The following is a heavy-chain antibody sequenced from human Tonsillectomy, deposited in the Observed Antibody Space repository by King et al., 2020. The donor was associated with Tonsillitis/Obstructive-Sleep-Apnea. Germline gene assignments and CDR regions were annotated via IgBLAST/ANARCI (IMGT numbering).Heavy chain of an antibody. CDR1: GGSISSYY. D-gene: IGHD3-22*01. V-gene: IGHV4-4*07. J-gene: IGHJ3*02. CDR3: ARDYYDSSFDAFDI. Sequence: MQLQESGPGLVKPSETLSLTCTVSGGSISSYYWSWLRQPAGKGLEWIGRIYTSGSTNYNPSLKSRVTMSVDTSKNQFSLKLSSVTAADTAVYYCARDYYDSSFDAFDIWGQGTMVTVSS. CDR2: IYTSGST.